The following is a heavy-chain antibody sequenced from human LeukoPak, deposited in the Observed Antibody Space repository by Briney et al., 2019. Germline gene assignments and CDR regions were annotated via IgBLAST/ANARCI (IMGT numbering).Heavy chain of an antibody. J-gene: IGHJ4*02. V-gene: IGHV3-30*18. CDR3: AKVGGDS. CDR2: ISYDGSNK. Sequence: PGGSLRLSCAASGFTFSSYAMHWVRQAPGKGLEWVAVISYDGSNKYYADSVKGRFTISRDNSKNVLYLQMNSLRPEDTAVYYCAKVGGDSWGQGTLVTVSS. CDR1: GFTFSSYA. D-gene: IGHD1-26*01.